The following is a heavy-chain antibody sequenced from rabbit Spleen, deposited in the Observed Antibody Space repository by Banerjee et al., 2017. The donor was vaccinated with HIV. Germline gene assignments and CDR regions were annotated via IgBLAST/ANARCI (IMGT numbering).Heavy chain of an antibody. CDR3: ARLGHADYPYAYGLKL. CDR2: IYAGSSDNT. D-gene: IGHD6-1*01. J-gene: IGHJ4*01. V-gene: IGHV1S40*01. CDR1: GFSFSSGYY. Sequence: QSLVESGGGLVTPGGTLTLTCKASGFSFSSGYYMCWVRQAPGKGLEWIACIYAGSSDNTYYASWAKGRFTISKTSSTTVTLQMTSLTAADTATYFCARLGHADYPYAYGLKLWGPGTLVTVS.